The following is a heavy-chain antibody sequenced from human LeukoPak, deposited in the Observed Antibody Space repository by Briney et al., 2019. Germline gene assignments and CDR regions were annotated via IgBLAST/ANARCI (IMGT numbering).Heavy chain of an antibody. D-gene: IGHD2-21*01. CDR1: GYTFTSYG. Sequence: EASVKVSCKASGYTFTSYGISWVRQAPGQGLEWMGWINPNTGDTHYAQKFQGRVTLTRDTSITTVYMELSRLTSDDTAIFYCAVAPGDYWGQGTLVTVSS. V-gene: IGHV1-2*02. J-gene: IGHJ4*02. CDR2: INPNTGDT. CDR3: AVAPGDY.